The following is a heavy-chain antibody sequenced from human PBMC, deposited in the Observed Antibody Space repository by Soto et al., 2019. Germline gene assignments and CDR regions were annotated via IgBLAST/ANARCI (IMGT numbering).Heavy chain of an antibody. V-gene: IGHV1-8*01. CDR3: ARGRDIVVVPAASVEFAP. D-gene: IGHD2-2*01. CDR2: MNPNSGNT. CDR1: GYTFTSYD. Sequence: GASVKVSCKASGYTFTSYDINWVRQATGQGLERMGWMNPNSGNTGYAQKLQGRVTMTRNTSISTAYMELSSLRSEDTAVYYCARGRDIVVVPAASVEFAPWGQGTLVTVSS. J-gene: IGHJ5*02.